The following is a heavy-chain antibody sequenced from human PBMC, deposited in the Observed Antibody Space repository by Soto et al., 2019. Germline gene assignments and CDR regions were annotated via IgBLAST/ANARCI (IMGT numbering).Heavy chain of an antibody. J-gene: IGHJ4*01. CDR3: ARGEQYSGRIFDY. CDR1: EDSVSSNSAG. V-gene: IGHV6-1*01. Sequence: SQTLSLTCAITEDSVSSNSAGWSWVRQSPSRGLEWLGRTYYRSKWYYEYAVSVRGRITINPDTSKNQYSLQLNSVTPEDTAVYFCARGEQYSGRIFDYWGQGTLVTVSS. CDR2: TYYRSKWYY. D-gene: IGHD1-26*01.